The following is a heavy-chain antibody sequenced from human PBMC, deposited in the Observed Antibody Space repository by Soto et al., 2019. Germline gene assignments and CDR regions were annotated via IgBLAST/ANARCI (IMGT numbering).Heavy chain of an antibody. V-gene: IGHV3-30*18. D-gene: IGHD4-17*01. CDR3: AKEFSLDYGDYGRYYYGMDV. CDR2: ISYDGSNK. CDR1: GFTFSSYG. J-gene: IGHJ6*02. Sequence: GGSLRLSCAASGFTFSSYGMHWVRQAPGKGLEWVAVISYDGSNKYYADSVKGRFTISRDNSKNTLYLQMNSLRAEDTAVYYCAKEFSLDYGDYGRYYYGMDVWGQGTTVTVSS.